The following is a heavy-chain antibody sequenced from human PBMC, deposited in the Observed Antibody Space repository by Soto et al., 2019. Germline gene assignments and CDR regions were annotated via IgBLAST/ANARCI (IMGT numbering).Heavy chain of an antibody. Sequence: GGSLRLSCAASGFTFSSYGMHWVRQAPGKGLEWVAVIWYDGSNKYYADSVKGRFTISRDNSKNTLYLQMNSLRAEDTAVYYCARDKLRSWSLKTIGRAFDIWGQGTMVTVSS. CDR3: ARDKLRSWSLKTIGRAFDI. CDR2: IWYDGSNK. CDR1: GFTFSSYG. J-gene: IGHJ3*02. D-gene: IGHD6-13*01. V-gene: IGHV3-33*01.